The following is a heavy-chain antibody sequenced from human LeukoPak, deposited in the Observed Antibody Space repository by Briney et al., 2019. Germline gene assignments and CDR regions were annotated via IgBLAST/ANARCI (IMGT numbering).Heavy chain of an antibody. J-gene: IGHJ4*02. CDR3: ARAITMIVVAAGY. CDR1: GFTFDDYG. Sequence: PGGSLRLSCAASGFTFDDYGMSWVRQAPGKGLEWVSSISSSSSYIYYADSVKGRFTISRDNAKNSLYLQMNSLRAEDTAVYYCARAITMIVVAAGYWGQGTLVTVSS. V-gene: IGHV3-21*01. D-gene: IGHD3-22*01. CDR2: ISSSSSYI.